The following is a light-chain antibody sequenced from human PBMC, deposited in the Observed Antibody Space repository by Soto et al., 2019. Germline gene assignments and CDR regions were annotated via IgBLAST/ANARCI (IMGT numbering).Light chain of an antibody. CDR1: RSDIGSYNY. CDR2: GVS. CDR3: ISYTGSSTSYV. Sequence: QSVLTQPASVSGSPGQSITISCSGTRSDIGSYNYVAWYQQFPGKTPKILIYGVSNRPSGVSSRFSGSKSGNTASLTISGLQAEEEADYYCISYTGSSTSYVFGSGTKV. J-gene: IGLJ1*01. V-gene: IGLV2-14*01.